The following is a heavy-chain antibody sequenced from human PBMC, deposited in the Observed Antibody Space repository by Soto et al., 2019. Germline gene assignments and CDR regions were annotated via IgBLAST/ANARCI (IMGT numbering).Heavy chain of an antibody. V-gene: IGHV3-23*01. J-gene: IGHJ3*02. CDR3: AKALQQQQLVLAI. Sequence: EVQLLESGGGLVQPGGSLRLSCAASGFTFSSYAMSWVRQAPGKGLEWVSAISGSGGSTYYADSVKGRFTISRDNSKNTLYLQMNSLRAEDTAVYYFAKALQQQQLVLAIWGQGTMVTVSS. D-gene: IGHD6-13*01. CDR2: ISGSGGST. CDR1: GFTFSSYA.